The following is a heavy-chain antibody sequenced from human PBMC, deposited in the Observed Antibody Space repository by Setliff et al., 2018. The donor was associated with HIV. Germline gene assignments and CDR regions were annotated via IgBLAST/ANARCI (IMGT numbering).Heavy chain of an antibody. D-gene: IGHD3-22*01. CDR3: ATGRDSSGYYFLADY. CDR1: GYTFTGYH. CDR2: INPNSGGT. J-gene: IGHJ4*02. Sequence: ASVKVSCKTSGYTFTGYHMHWVRQAPGQGLEWMGWINPNSGGTIYAQKFQDRVTMTRDTSSSTAYMELSRLRSDDTAAYYRATGRDSSGYYFLADYWGRGTLVTVSS. V-gene: IGHV1-2*02.